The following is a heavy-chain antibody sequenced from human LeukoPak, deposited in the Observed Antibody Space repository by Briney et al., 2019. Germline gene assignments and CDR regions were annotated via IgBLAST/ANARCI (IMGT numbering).Heavy chain of an antibody. CDR2: INPNSGGT. Sequence: ASVKVSCKASGYTFTGYYMHWVRQAPGQGLEWMGRINPNSGGTNYAQKFQGRVTMTRDTSKNQFSLKLSSVTAADTAVYYCAGSYGHYYYYYMDVWGKGTTVTVSS. D-gene: IGHD5-18*01. CDR1: GYTFTGYY. CDR3: AGSYGHYYYYYMDV. V-gene: IGHV1-2*06. J-gene: IGHJ6*03.